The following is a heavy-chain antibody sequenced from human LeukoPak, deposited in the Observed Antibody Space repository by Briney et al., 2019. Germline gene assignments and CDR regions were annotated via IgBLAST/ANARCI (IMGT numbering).Heavy chain of an antibody. J-gene: IGHJ4*02. Sequence: SDTLSLTCAVSGASVSSLYWSWLRQPPGKGLEWIGCVYGTGITIYNPSLRSRLTMSVDTSRNHFSLRLSSVTAADTALYFCARDYRDFTPGWFDDWGQGILVTVSS. CDR3: ARDYRDFTPGWFDD. CDR1: GASVSSLY. CDR2: VYGTGIT. V-gene: IGHV4-59*02. D-gene: IGHD3-3*01.